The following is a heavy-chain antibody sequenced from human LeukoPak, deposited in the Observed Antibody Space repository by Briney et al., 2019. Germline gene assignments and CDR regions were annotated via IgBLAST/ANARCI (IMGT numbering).Heavy chain of an antibody. CDR2: IRSKAYGGTT. D-gene: IGHD3-9*01. CDR1: GFTFGDYA. Sequence: GGSPRLSCTASGFTFGDYAMSWVRQAPGKGLEWVGFIRSKAYGGTTEYAASVKGRFTISRDDSKSIAYLQMNSLKTEDTAVYYCTLKYDILTGYYHPDDAFDIWGQGTMVTVSS. CDR3: TLKYDILTGYYHPDDAFDI. J-gene: IGHJ3*02. V-gene: IGHV3-49*04.